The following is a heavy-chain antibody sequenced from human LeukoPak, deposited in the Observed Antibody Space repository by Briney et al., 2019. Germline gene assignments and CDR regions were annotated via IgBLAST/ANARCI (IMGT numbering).Heavy chain of an antibody. V-gene: IGHV1-18*01. CDR3: ARVGYDFWSGSLFDAFDI. CDR1: GYTFTSYG. D-gene: IGHD3-3*01. CDR2: ISAYNGNT. Sequence: GASVKVSCKASGYTFTSYGISWVRQAPGQGLEWMGWISAYNGNTNYAQKLQGRVTMTTDTSTSTAYMELRSLRSDDTAVCHCARVGYDFWSGSLFDAFDIWGQGTMVTVSS. J-gene: IGHJ3*02.